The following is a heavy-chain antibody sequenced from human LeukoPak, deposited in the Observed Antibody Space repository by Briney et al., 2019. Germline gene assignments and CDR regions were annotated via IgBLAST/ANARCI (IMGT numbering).Heavy chain of an antibody. V-gene: IGHV1-2*02. D-gene: IGHD3-22*01. CDR3: ARGPKPPHYYDSSGYYHY. CDR1: GYTFTGYY. Sequence: ASVKVSCKASGYTFTGYYMHWVRQAPGQGLEWMGWINPNSGGTNYAQKLHGRVTMPRNTSISTAYMQLRRMRSDDTAVYYCARGPKPPHYYDSSGYYHYWGQGTLVTVSS. CDR2: INPNSGGT. J-gene: IGHJ4*02.